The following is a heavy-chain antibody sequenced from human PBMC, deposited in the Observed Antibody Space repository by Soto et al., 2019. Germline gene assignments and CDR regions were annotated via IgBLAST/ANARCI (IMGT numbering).Heavy chain of an antibody. V-gene: IGHV1-69*05. CDR1: GCTFSSYA. CDR3: ARDLALDV. J-gene: IGHJ6*02. CDR2: IIPIFGTA. D-gene: IGHD2-21*01. Sequence: SVKVSCKASGCTFSSYAISWVRQAPGQGLEWMGGIIPIFGTANYAQKFQGRVTITRDTSASTAYMELSSLRSEDTAVYYCARDLALDVWGQGTTVTVSS.